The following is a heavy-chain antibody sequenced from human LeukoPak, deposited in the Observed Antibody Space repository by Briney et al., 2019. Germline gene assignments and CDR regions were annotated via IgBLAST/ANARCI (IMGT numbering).Heavy chain of an antibody. D-gene: IGHD6-6*01. CDR1: GFTFSSYS. J-gene: IGHJ4*02. CDR2: ISSSSSYI. V-gene: IGHV3-21*01. CDR3: ARHRSSSSIFDY. Sequence: PGGSLRLSCAASGFTFSSYSMNWVRQAPGKGLEWVSSISSSSSYIYYADSVKGRFTISRDNAKNSLYLQMNSLRAEDTAVYYCARHRSSSSIFDYWGQGTLVTVSS.